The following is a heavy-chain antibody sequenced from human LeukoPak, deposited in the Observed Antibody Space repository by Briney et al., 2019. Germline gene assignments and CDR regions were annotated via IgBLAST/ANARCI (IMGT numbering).Heavy chain of an antibody. J-gene: IGHJ4*02. Sequence: ASVKVSCKASGYTFTSYGISWVRQAPGQGLEWMGWISAYNGNTNYAQKLQGRVTMTTDTPTSTAYMELRSLRSDDTAVYYCARDGAPYDYVWGSYRYPDYFDYWGQGTLVTVSS. D-gene: IGHD3-16*02. V-gene: IGHV1-18*01. CDR3: ARDGAPYDYVWGSYRYPDYFDY. CDR1: GYTFTSYG. CDR2: ISAYNGNT.